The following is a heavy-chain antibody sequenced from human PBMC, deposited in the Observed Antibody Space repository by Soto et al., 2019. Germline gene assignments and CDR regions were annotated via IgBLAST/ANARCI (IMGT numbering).Heavy chain of an antibody. CDR3: ARDMQKCLGRGHYYGIDI. J-gene: IGHJ6*02. CDR1: GDSVSSNSAA. Sequence: SQTLSLTCAISGDSVSSNSAAWNWIRQSPSRGLEWLGRTYYRSKWYNDYAVSVKSRITINPDTSKNQFSLQLNSVTPEDTAVYDCARDMQKCLGRGHYYGIDIWCQGTKDTVSS. V-gene: IGHV6-1*01. CDR2: TYYRSKWYN. D-gene: IGHD2-2*01.